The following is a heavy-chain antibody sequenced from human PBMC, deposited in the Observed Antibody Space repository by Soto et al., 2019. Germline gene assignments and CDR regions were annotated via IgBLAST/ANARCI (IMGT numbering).Heavy chain of an antibody. V-gene: IGHV3-48*03. J-gene: IGHJ3*02. CDR3: ARDYDMGAFDI. D-gene: IGHD3-16*01. CDR1: GFTFSSYE. CDR2: ISSSGSTI. Sequence: EVQLVESGGGLVQPGGSLRLSCAASGFTFSSYEMNWVRQAPGKGLEWVSYISSSGSTIYYADSVKGRFTISRDSAKNSRYLQMNSLRAEDTAVYYCARDYDMGAFDIWGQGTMVTVSS.